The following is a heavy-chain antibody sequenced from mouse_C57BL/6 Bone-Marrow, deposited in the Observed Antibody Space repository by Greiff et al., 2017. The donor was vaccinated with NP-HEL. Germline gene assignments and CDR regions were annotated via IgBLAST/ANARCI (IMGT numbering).Heavy chain of an antibody. V-gene: IGHV3-6*01. CDR3: ARRYSNPWFAY. CDR1: GYSITSGYY. J-gene: IGHJ3*01. Sequence: DVQLQESGPGLVKPSQSLSLTCSVTGYSITSGYYWNWIRQFPGNKLEWMGYISYDGSNNYNPSLKNRISITRDTSKNQFFLKLNSVTTEDTATYYCARRYSNPWFAYWGQGTLVTVSA. CDR2: ISYDGSN. D-gene: IGHD2-5*01.